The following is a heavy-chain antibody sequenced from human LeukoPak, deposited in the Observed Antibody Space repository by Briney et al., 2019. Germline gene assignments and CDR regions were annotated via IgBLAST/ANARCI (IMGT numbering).Heavy chain of an antibody. V-gene: IGHV1-69*02. CDR2: IIPILGIA. Sequence: SVKVSRKASGGTFSSYTISWVRQAPGQGLEWMGRIIPILGIANYAQKFQGRVTITADKSTSTAYMELSSLRSEDTAVYYCARGGDSSGHTDYWGQGTLVTVSS. CDR1: GGTFSSYT. CDR3: ARGGDSSGHTDY. J-gene: IGHJ4*02. D-gene: IGHD3-22*01.